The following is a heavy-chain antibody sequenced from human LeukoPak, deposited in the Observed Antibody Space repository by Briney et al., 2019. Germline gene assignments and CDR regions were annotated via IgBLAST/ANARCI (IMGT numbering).Heavy chain of an antibody. Sequence: SQTLSLTCTVSGGSISSGSYYWSWIRQPPGKGLEWIGEIYHSGSTNYNPSLKSRVTISVDKSRNQFSLKLSSVTAADTAVYYCARGLGDSSGYSLDYWGQGTLVTVSS. CDR3: ARGLGDSSGYSLDY. CDR1: GGSISSGSYY. J-gene: IGHJ4*02. CDR2: IYHSGST. V-gene: IGHV4-39*07. D-gene: IGHD3-22*01.